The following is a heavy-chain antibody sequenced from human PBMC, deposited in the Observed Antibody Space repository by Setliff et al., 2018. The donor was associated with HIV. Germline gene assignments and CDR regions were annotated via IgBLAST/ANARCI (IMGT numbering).Heavy chain of an antibody. CDR1: GFTFSTYS. V-gene: IGHV3-48*01. CDR2: IYPSYSTV. J-gene: IGHJ6*03. D-gene: IGHD1-26*01. Sequence: GGSLRLSCVGSGFTFSTYSMSWVRQVPGKGLEWIAYIYPSYSTVHYGDSVKGRFTISTDNAKNSVFLQMDSLRAEDTAVYYCARDGNYYYYYMDVWGKGTTVTVSS. CDR3: ARDGNYYYYYMDV.